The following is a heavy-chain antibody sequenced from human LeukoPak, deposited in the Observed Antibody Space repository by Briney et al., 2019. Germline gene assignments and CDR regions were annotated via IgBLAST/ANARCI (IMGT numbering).Heavy chain of an antibody. D-gene: IGHD6-13*01. V-gene: IGHV4-39*07. Sequence: SETLSLTCTVSGGSISSSSYYWGWIRQPPGKGLEWIGNIYYSGSTYYNPSLKSRVTISVDTSKTQFSLKLSSVTAADTAVYYCARVRAAAIPYYFDSWGQGTLVTVSS. CDR2: IYYSGST. J-gene: IGHJ4*02. CDR1: GGSISSSSYY. CDR3: ARVRAAAIPYYFDS.